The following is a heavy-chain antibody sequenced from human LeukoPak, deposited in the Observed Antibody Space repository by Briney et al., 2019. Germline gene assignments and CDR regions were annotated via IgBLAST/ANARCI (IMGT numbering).Heavy chain of an antibody. V-gene: IGHV1-46*01. CDR1: GYTFTSYY. CDR3: AARPGIAVAGLDY. CDR2: INPSGGST. J-gene: IGHJ4*02. D-gene: IGHD6-19*01. Sequence: ASVKVSCKASGYTFTSYYMHWVRQAPGQGLEWMGIINPSGGSTSYAQKFQGRVTITRDTSASTAYMELSSLRSEGTAVYYCAARPGIAVAGLDYWGQGTLVTVSS.